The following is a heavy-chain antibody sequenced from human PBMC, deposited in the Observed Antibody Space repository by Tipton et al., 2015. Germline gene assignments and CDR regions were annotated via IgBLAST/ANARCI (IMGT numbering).Heavy chain of an antibody. CDR1: GFTFSSYE. CDR3: VRWDHSDTSGYYPFDY. D-gene: IGHD3-22*01. Sequence: SLRLSCAASGFTFSSYEMNWVRQAPGKGLEWVSYITSSGSIKLYADSVKGRFTISRDNAKHSLFLQMNSLRAEDTALYYCVRWDHSDTSGYYPFDYWGQGTLVTVSS. V-gene: IGHV3-48*03. J-gene: IGHJ4*02. CDR2: ITSSGSIK.